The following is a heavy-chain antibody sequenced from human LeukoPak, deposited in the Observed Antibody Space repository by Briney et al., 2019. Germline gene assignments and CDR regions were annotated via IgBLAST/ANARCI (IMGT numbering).Heavy chain of an antibody. D-gene: IGHD5-24*01. J-gene: IGHJ3*02. CDR3: ASRRFAFDI. V-gene: IGHV3-21*01. CDR2: ISSSSSYI. Sequence: GGSLRLSCVASGFTFSSYSMTWVRQAPGKALEWVSSISSSSSYIYYADSVKGRFTISRDNAKNSLYLQMNSLKAEDTAVYYCASRRFAFDIWGQATMVTVSS. CDR1: GFTFSSYS.